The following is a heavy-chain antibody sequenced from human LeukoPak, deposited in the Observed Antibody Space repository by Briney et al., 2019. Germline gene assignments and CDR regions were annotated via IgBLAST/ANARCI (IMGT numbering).Heavy chain of an antibody. D-gene: IGHD3-10*01. CDR3: ARADTMVRGVMLDI. V-gene: IGHV1-46*01. CDR1: GYTFTSYY. Sequence: GASVKVACKASGYTFTSYYIHWVRQAPGQGLEWMGIINPIGGSTTYAQKFQGRVTMTRDTSASTVYMELSSLRSDDTAVYYCARADTMVRGVMLDIWGQGTMVTVS. CDR2: INPIGGST. J-gene: IGHJ3*02.